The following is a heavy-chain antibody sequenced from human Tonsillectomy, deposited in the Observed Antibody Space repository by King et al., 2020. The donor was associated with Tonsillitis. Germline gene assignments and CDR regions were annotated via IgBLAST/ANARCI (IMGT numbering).Heavy chain of an antibody. Sequence: VQLQESGPGLVRPSETLSLTCTVSGDSFSSYYWSWIRQSPGKGLEWIGYIHDSGSTNCNLSLKRRATIAIDTSKKQFYLKLSSVTAADTAVYYCARDKVFCRESGFCMDVWGQGPTVTVSS. CDR2: IHDSGST. V-gene: IGHV4-59*01. J-gene: IGHJ6*02. D-gene: IGHD1-26*01. CDR1: GDSFSSYY. CDR3: ARDKVFCRESGFCMDV.